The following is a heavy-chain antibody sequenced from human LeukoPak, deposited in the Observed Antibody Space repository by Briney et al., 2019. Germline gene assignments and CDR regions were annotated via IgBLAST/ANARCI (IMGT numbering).Heavy chain of an antibody. CDR1: GGSFSGYY. V-gene: IGHV4-34*01. CDR2: INHSGST. D-gene: IGHD3-3*01. Sequence: PSETLSLTCAVYGGSFSGYYWSWIRQPPGKGLEWIGEINHSGSTNYNPSLKSRVTISVDTSKNQFSLKLSPVTAADTAVYYCARGRAYYDFWSGPASWYFDYWGQGTLVTVSS. CDR3: ARGRAYYDFWSGPASWYFDY. J-gene: IGHJ4*02.